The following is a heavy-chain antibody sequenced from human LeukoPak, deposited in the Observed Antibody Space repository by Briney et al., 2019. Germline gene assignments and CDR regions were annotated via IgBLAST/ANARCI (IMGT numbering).Heavy chain of an antibody. V-gene: IGHV3-23*01. D-gene: IGHD2-2*01. CDR2: ISGSGGST. CDR1: GFTFSSYV. Sequence: GGSLRLSCAASGFTFSSYVMSWVRQAPGKGLEWVSAISGSGGSTYYADSVKGRFTISRDDSKNTLYLQMNSLRAEDTAVYYCAKVRSTRPDAFDIWGQGTMVTVSS. CDR3: AKVRSTRPDAFDI. J-gene: IGHJ3*02.